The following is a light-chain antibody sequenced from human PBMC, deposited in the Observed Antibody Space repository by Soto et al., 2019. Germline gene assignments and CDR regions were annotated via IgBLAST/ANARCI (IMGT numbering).Light chain of an antibody. Sequence: EIMLTQSPGTLSLSPGDRATLSCRANQTITRSSLAWYQQKPGQAPRLLIYAASGRATGIPDRFSGSGSGTDFTLTISRLEPEDFAVYYCQQYCCAPRTFGQGTKVEIK. CDR1: QTITRSS. V-gene: IGKV3-20*01. CDR3: QQYCCAPRT. CDR2: AAS. J-gene: IGKJ1*01.